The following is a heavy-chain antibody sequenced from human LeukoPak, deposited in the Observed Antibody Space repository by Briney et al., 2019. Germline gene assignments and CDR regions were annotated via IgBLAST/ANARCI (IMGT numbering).Heavy chain of an antibody. CDR3: ARGHSSSWYGNWFDP. CDR2: INHSGST. V-gene: IGHV4-34*01. J-gene: IGHJ5*02. CDR1: GGSFSGYY. D-gene: IGHD6-13*01. Sequence: PSETLSLTCAVYGGSFSGYYWSWIRQPPGKGLEWIGEINHSGSTNYNPSLKSRVTISVDTSKNQFSLKLSSVTAADTAVYYCARGHSSSWYGNWFDPWGQGTLVTVSS.